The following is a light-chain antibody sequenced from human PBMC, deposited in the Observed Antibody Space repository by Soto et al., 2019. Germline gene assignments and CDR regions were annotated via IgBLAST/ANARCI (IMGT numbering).Light chain of an antibody. CDR2: DVS. CDR1: SSDVGGYNY. Sequence: QSALTQPASVSGSPGQSITISCTGTSSDVGGYNYVSWYQHHPGKAPKLMIYDVSNWASGVSNRFSGSKSGNTASLTISGLQAEDEAGYYCSSYRSSSIPVIFGGGTKLTVL. V-gene: IGLV2-14*03. J-gene: IGLJ2*01. CDR3: SSYRSSSIPVI.